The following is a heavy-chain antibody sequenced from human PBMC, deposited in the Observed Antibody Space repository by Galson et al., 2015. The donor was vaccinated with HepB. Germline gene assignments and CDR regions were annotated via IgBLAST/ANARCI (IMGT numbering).Heavy chain of an antibody. D-gene: IGHD4-17*01. CDR3: ARDVYGDYVGNNWFDP. CDR2: INTNTGNP. V-gene: IGHV7-4-1*02. CDR1: GYTFTSYA. J-gene: IGHJ5*02. Sequence: SVKVSCKASGYTFTSYAMNWVRQAPGQGLEWMGWINTNTGNPTYAQGFTGRFVFSLDTSVSTAYLQISSLKAEDTAVYYCARDVYGDYVGNNWFDPWGQGTLVTVSS.